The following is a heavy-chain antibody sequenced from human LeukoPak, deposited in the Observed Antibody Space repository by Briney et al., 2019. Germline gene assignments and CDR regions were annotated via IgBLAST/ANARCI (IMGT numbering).Heavy chain of an antibody. CDR2: IYHGGTT. V-gene: IGHV4-59*08. J-gene: IGHJ4*02. Sequence: SETLSLTCSVSTGSISTYYWSWIRQSPGKGLEWIGYIYHGGTTSYNPSLTRRVTISVDSPENQFFLRLTSLTAADTALYYCARHGGSLDYFDSWGPGSLVIVSS. CDR1: TGSISTYY. D-gene: IGHD2-15*01. CDR3: ARHGGSLDYFDS.